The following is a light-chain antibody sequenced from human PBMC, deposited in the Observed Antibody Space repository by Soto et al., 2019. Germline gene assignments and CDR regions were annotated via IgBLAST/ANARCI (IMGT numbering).Light chain of an antibody. CDR1: RAISDW. V-gene: IGKV1-5*03. J-gene: IGKJ2*01. CDR3: QQYNTFSFT. Sequence: DIQMTQSPSTLSASLGDRVTITCRASRAISDWLAWYQQRPGKAPKLLIYRASRLESGVPSRFSVSGSGTEFTLTISGLQPDDFATYYCQQYNTFSFTFGQGTKLEI. CDR2: RAS.